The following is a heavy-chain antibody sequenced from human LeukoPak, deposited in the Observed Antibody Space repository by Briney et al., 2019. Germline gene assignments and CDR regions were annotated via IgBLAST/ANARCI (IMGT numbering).Heavy chain of an antibody. CDR2: IYYSGST. J-gene: IGHJ4*02. CDR1: GGPISSGDYY. D-gene: IGHD6-13*01. V-gene: IGHV4-30-4*01. CDR3: ARDLIAAAGTFDY. Sequence: SETLSLTCTVSGGPISSGDYYWSWIRQPPGKGLEWIGYIYYSGSTYYNPSLKSRVTISVDTSKNQFSLKLSSVTAADTAVYYCARDLIAAAGTFDYWGQGTLVTVSS.